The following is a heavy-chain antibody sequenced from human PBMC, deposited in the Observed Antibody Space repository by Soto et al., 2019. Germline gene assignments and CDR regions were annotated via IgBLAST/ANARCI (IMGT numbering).Heavy chain of an antibody. CDR3: AKDRGAGGRFSGIAVAGIPS. V-gene: IGHV3-23*01. CDR2: ISGGGGNT. D-gene: IGHD6-19*01. Sequence: VQLLESGGGLVHPGGSLRLSCAASGFTFSSYPMSWVRQTPGKGLEWVSGISGGGGNTYYADSVTGRFTISRDNSRNTLYLQMNSLRAADTAIYYCAKDRGAGGRFSGIAVAGIPSWGQGTLVTVSS. J-gene: IGHJ5*02. CDR1: GFTFSSYP.